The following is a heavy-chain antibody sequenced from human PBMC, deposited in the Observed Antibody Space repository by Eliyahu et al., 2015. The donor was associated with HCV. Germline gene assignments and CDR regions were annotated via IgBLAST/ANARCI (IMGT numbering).Heavy chain of an antibody. CDR3: ASGGGGIAVAGTGGWFDP. Sequence: QVQLQESGPGLVKPSETLSLTCTVPGGXITPSXWXWXRQPPGKGLEWIGYIPYSGSTNYNPPLKSRXXIXVDTSKNQFSLNLTSVTAADTAVYYCASGGGGIAVAGTGGWFDPWGQGTLVTVSS. CDR2: IPYSGST. V-gene: IGHV4-59*01. CDR1: GGXITPSX. J-gene: IGHJ5*02. D-gene: IGHD6-19*01.